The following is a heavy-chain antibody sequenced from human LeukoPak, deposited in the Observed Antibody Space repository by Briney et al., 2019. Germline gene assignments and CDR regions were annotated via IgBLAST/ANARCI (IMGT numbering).Heavy chain of an antibody. D-gene: IGHD3-16*01. J-gene: IGHJ4*02. Sequence: GGSLRLSCAASGFSVSGNYMTWVRQAPGKGLEWVSVIYSGGNTYYAGSVKGRFTISRDNSKNTLSLQMNSLRAEDTAVYYCARDLAYFDHWGQGTLVPVSS. CDR1: GFSVSGNY. CDR2: IYSGGNT. CDR3: ARDLAYFDH. V-gene: IGHV3-53*01.